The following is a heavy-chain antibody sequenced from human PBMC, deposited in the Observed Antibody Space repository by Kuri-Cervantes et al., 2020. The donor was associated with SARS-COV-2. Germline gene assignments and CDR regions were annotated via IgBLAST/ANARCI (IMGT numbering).Heavy chain of an antibody. Sequence: GGSLRLSCAASGFTFSSYAMHWVRQAPGKGLEYVSAISSNGGSTYYATSVKGRFTISRGNSKNTLYLQMGSLRAEDMAVYYCARDSREYCSSTSCSWFDPWGQGTLVTVSS. J-gene: IGHJ5*02. CDR3: ARDSREYCSSTSCSWFDP. CDR2: ISSNGGST. V-gene: IGHV3-64*01. D-gene: IGHD2-2*01. CDR1: GFTFSSYA.